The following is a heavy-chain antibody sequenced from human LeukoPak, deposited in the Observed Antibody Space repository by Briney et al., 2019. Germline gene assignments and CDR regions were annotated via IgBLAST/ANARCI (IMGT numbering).Heavy chain of an antibody. CDR3: AKVRSPYSSTWSGLD. Sequence: PGGSLRLSCAASGFTFSSYAISWVRQAPGKGLEWVSVISGSGVSTKYADSVKGRFTISRDNSKNTVYLRMNSLRAEDTAVYYCAKVRSPYSSTWSGLDWGQGTLVTVSS. V-gene: IGHV3-23*01. J-gene: IGHJ4*02. CDR1: GFTFSSYA. D-gene: IGHD6-13*01. CDR2: ISGSGVST.